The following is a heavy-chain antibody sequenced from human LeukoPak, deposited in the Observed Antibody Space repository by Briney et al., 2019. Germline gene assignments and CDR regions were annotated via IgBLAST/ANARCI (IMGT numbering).Heavy chain of an antibody. CDR1: GGSISSYY. J-gene: IGHJ6*03. Sequence: SETLSLTCTVSGGSISSYYWSWIRQPPGKGLEWIGYIYYSGSTNYNPSLKSRVTISVDTSKNQFSLKLSSVTAADTAVYYCARAGGAYYYYYYMDVWGKGTTVTVSS. CDR3: ARAGGAYYYYYYMDV. V-gene: IGHV4-59*01. CDR2: IYYSGST. D-gene: IGHD2-21*01.